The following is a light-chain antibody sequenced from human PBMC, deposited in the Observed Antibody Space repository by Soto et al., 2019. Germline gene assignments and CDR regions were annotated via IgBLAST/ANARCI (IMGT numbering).Light chain of an antibody. CDR2: GAS. V-gene: IGKV3-15*01. CDR1: QSVSSN. J-gene: IGKJ4*01. Sequence: EIVMTQSPATLSVSAGERATLSCRASQSVSSNLAWYQQKPGQAPRLLIYGASTMATGIPARFSGGGSGTEFTLPISTLQPEDFAVYYCQQYNNWPRLTFGGGTKVEIK. CDR3: QQYNNWPRLT.